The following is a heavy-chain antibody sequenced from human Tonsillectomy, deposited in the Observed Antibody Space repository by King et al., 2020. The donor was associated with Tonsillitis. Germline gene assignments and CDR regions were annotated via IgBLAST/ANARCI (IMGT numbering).Heavy chain of an antibody. CDR2: ISSSGSTI. V-gene: IGHV3-48*03. Sequence: DVQLVESGGGLVQPGGSLRLSCAASGFTFSSYEMNWVRQAPGKGLEWVSYISSSGSTIYYADSVKGRFTISRDNAKNSLYLQMSSLGAEDTAVYYCARDAYSRSLGYWGQGTLVXVSX. CDR1: GFTFSSYE. D-gene: IGHD6-13*01. J-gene: IGHJ4*02. CDR3: ARDAYSRSLGY.